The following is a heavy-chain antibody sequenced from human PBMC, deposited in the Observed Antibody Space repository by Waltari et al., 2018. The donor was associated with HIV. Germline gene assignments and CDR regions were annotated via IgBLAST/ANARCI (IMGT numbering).Heavy chain of an antibody. CDR3: ARETYYDYVWGSYRPPLDY. D-gene: IGHD3-16*02. V-gene: IGHV1-69*04. CDR1: GGPCTRSA. J-gene: IGHJ4*02. Sequence: HVPLVQSGAAVTKTEAPLRVSCKDSGGPCTRSALSWLRQAPGQGLEWMGRISPILGIANYAQKFQGRVTITADKSTSTAYMELSSLRSEDTAVYYCARETYYDYVWGSYRPPLDYWGQGTLVTVSS. CDR2: ISPILGIA.